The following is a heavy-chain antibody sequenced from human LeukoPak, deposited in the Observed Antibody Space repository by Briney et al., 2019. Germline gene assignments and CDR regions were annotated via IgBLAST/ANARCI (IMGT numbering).Heavy chain of an antibody. V-gene: IGHV1-18*01. CDR1: GYTFTSYG. CDR3: AREGPPKRRNWFDP. CDR2: ISAYNGNT. J-gene: IGHJ5*02. Sequence: ASVKVSCKASGYTFTSYGISWVREAPGQGVEWRGWISAYNGNTNYAQKLQGRVTMTTDTSTSTAYMELRRLRSADPAVYYCAREGPPKRRNWFDPWGQGTLVTVSS.